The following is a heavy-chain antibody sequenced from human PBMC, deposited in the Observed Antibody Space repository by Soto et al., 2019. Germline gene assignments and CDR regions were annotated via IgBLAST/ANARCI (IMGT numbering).Heavy chain of an antibody. CDR1: GYKFNTYD. CDR3: ARGITQGYDY. V-gene: IGHV1-8*02. D-gene: IGHD1-20*01. Sequence: QVQLVQSGAEVEKPGASVKVSCQASGYKFNTYDINWVRQATGQGLEWMGWMSPSSGNTGYAQKFQGRVTSTSDTSVSTAYMELNSLTSDDTAVYYCARGITQGYDYWGQGTPVTVSS. CDR2: MSPSSGNT. J-gene: IGHJ4*02.